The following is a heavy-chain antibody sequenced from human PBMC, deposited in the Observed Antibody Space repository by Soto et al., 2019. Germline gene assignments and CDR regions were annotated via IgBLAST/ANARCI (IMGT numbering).Heavy chain of an antibody. V-gene: IGHV4-61*03. D-gene: IGHD3-16*01. Sequence: QVQLQESGPGLLKPSETLSLTCTLSGDSVSSGASHWTWIRQSPGQGLEWIGYIHHNATADCNPDLKSRVSIPVDTSQSHCALKLTSATTADTAAYYCGRPARSTSKIRVWGQATTVPASS. J-gene: IGHJ6*02. CDR1: GDSVSSGASH. CDR2: IHHNATA. CDR3: GRPARSTSKIRV.